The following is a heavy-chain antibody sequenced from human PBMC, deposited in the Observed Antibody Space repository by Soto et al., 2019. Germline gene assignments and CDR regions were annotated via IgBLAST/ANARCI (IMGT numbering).Heavy chain of an antibody. J-gene: IGHJ6*02. V-gene: IGHV6-1*01. CDR1: GDSVSSTSAA. Sequence: SQTLSLTCDISGDSVSSTSAAWNLIRQSPSRGLEWLGRTYYRSKWIYEYTVSMESRITINPDTSKNQFSLHIYSVTPEDTAVYYCAGVVWFRGMDVWGQGTPVTVSS. CDR2: TYYRSKWIY. CDR3: AGVVWFRGMDV. D-gene: IGHD3-16*01.